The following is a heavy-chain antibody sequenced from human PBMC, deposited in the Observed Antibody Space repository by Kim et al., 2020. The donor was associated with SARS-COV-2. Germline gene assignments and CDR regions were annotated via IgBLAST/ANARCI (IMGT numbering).Heavy chain of an antibody. D-gene: IGHD6-13*01. Sequence: GGSLRLSCAASGFTFSSYVMSWVRQAPGKGLEWVSAVSGSGGSTYYADSVKGRFTLSRDNSKNTLYLQMNSLRAEDTALYYCATIYSSSWWFFDYWGQGTLVTVSS. V-gene: IGHV3-23*01. CDR2: VSGSGGST. CDR1: GFTFSSYV. CDR3: ATIYSSSWWFFDY. J-gene: IGHJ4*02.